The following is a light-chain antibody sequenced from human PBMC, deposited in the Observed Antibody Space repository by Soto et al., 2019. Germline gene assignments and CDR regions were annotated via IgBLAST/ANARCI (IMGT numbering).Light chain of an antibody. J-gene: IGKJ4*01. CDR3: QHRSNWPLT. V-gene: IGKV3-11*01. CDR1: QSISDY. Sequence: EIVLTQSPATLSLSPGETAALSCRARQSISDYLALYQQKPGQAPRLLIYDASNRATGVSGRFRGSGSGTDFTLTISSLEPEDFAVYFCQHRSNWPLTFGGGTKVDIK. CDR2: DAS.